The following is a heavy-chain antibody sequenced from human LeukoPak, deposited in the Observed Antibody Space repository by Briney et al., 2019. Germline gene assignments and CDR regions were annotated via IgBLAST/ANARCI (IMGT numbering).Heavy chain of an antibody. CDR3: ARDRSRIVVVPAATNDAFDI. CDR1: GYSISSGYY. CDR2: IYHSGST. V-gene: IGHV4-38-2*02. Sequence: PSETLSLTCAVSGYSISSGYYWGWIRQPPGKGLEWIGSIYHSGSTYYNPSLKSRVTISVDTSKNQFSLKLSSVTAADTAVYYCARDRSRIVVVPAATNDAFDIWGQGTMVTVSS. J-gene: IGHJ3*02. D-gene: IGHD2-2*01.